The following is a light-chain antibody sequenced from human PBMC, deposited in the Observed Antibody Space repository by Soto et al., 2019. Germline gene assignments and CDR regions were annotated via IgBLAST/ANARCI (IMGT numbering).Light chain of an antibody. CDR3: QHSFSTPLT. Sequence: DIQMTQSPSSLSASVGDRVTITCRASQRTGRFLTWTQQKPGKASNVLINVGSPVRRGVPSRFSGNGTTTDLNITINCLQPEDFATYCWQHSFSTPLTFCGGTKVDTK. CDR2: VGS. CDR1: QRTGRF. J-gene: IGKJ4*01. V-gene: IGKV1-39*01.